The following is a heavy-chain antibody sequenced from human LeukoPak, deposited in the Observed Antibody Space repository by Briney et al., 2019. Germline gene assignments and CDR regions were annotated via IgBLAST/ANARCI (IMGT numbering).Heavy chain of an antibody. CDR1: GFTFSSYA. Sequence: GGSLRLSCAASGFTFSSYAMSWVRQAPGQGLEWMGGIIPIFGTANYAQKFQGRVTITADESTSTAYMELSSLRSEDTAVYYCARVAIYDSSGYYSVDYYYMDVWGKGTTVTVSS. J-gene: IGHJ6*03. V-gene: IGHV1-69*01. D-gene: IGHD3-22*01. CDR3: ARVAIYDSSGYYSVDYYYMDV. CDR2: IIPIFGTA.